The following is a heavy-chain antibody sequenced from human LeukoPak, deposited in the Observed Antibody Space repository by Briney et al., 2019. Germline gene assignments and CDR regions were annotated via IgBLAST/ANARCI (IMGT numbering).Heavy chain of an antibody. D-gene: IGHD3-22*01. CDR2: INPNSGGT. CDR1: VYTFTGYY. Sequence: ASVKVSYKASVYTFTGYYMHWVRQAPGQGLEWMGWINPNSGGTNYAQKFQGRVTMTRDTSISTAYMELSRPRSDDTAVYYCARYYDSSGTYYFDYWGQGTLVTVSS. CDR3: ARYYDSSGTYYFDY. J-gene: IGHJ4*02. V-gene: IGHV1-2*02.